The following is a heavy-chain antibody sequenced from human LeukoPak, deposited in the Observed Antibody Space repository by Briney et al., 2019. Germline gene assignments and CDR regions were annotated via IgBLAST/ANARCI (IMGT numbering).Heavy chain of an antibody. CDR1: GFTLSSYW. CDR3: TRGGTTFDY. CDR2: INSDGSST. J-gene: IGHJ4*02. Sequence: PGGSLRLSCAASGFTLSSYWMNWLRQGPGKGLVWVSRINSDGSSTSYADSVKGRFTISRDNAKNTLYLQMNSLRAEDTAIYYCTRGGTTFDYWGQGTLVTVSS. V-gene: IGHV3-74*01. D-gene: IGHD1-1*01.